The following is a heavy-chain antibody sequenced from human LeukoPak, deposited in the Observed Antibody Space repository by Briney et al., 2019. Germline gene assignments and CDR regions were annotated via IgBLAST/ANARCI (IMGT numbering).Heavy chain of an antibody. Sequence: SETLSLTCTVSGASITSGDHYWSWIRQPPGKGLEWIGYIYYSESAYYNPSLMSRLTISIDTSKNQFSLKLSSVTAADTAVYYCARGRKRFLEWLLYPRAFDIWGQGTMVTVSS. V-gene: IGHV4-30-4*08. CDR2: IYYSESA. J-gene: IGHJ3*02. CDR3: ARGRKRFLEWLLYPRAFDI. CDR1: GASITSGDHY. D-gene: IGHD3-3*01.